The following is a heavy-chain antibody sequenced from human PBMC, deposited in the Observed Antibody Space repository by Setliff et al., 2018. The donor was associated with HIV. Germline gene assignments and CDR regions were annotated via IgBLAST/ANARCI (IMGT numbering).Heavy chain of an antibody. Sequence: PGGSLRLSCAASGFTVSSNYMSWVRQAPGKGLEWVSRINSDGSSTTYADSVKGRFTISRDNAKNTLYLQMNSLRAEGTAVYYCARGGSNSWSPFDYWGQGTLVTVSS. CDR2: INSDGSST. V-gene: IGHV3-74*01. CDR3: ARGGSNSWSPFDY. J-gene: IGHJ4*02. D-gene: IGHD6-13*01. CDR1: GFTVSSNY.